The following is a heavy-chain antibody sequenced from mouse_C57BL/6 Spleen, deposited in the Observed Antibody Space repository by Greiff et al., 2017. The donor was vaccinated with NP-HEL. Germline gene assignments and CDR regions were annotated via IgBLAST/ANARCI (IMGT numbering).Heavy chain of an antibody. CDR1: GYSITSGYY. J-gene: IGHJ3*01. CDR3: ASPYYYGSPWFAY. Sequence: DVQLQESGPGLVKPSQSLSLTCSVTGYSITSGYYWNWIRQFPGNKLEWMGYISYDGSNNYNPSLKNRISIARDTSKNQFFLKLNSVTTEDTATYYCASPYYYGSPWFAYWGQGTLVTVSA. D-gene: IGHD1-1*01. CDR2: ISYDGSN. V-gene: IGHV3-6*01.